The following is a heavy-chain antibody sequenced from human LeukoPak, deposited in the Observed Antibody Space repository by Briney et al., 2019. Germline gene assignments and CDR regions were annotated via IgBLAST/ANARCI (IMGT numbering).Heavy chain of an antibody. V-gene: IGHV3-23*01. D-gene: IGHD1-26*01. CDR3: ARTGGSYPYYFEY. J-gene: IGHJ4*02. CDR2: ISGSGDNT. Sequence: GGTLRLSCAASGFSFGSYGMSWVRQAPGKGLEWVSAISGSGDNTYYADSVKGRFTISRDNSKNTLFLQMNSLRAEDTAVYYCARTGGSYPYYFEYWGQGTLVTVSS. CDR1: GFSFGSYG.